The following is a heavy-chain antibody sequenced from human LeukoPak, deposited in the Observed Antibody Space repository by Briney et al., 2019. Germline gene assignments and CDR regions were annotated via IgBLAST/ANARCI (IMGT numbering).Heavy chain of an antibody. V-gene: IGHV4-38-2*01. CDR1: GDSISSGYY. Sequence: SETLSLTCGVSGDSISSGYYWGWIRQPPGKGLEWIGSIYHSVSTNYNPSLKSRVTLSVDTPKNQLSLKLSSVTAADTAVYYCVRYFDWPYYFDSWGQGTLVTVSS. J-gene: IGHJ4*02. CDR3: VRYFDWPYYFDS. CDR2: IYHSVST. D-gene: IGHD3-9*01.